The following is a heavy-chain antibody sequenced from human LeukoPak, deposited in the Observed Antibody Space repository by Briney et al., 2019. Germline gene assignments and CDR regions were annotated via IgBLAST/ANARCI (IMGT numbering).Heavy chain of an antibody. Sequence: GGSLRLSCAASGFTFSSYAMSWVRQAPGKGLEWVSAISGSGGSTYYADSVKGRFTISRDNSKNTLYLQMNSLRAEDTAVYYCANIAAPPTYNYYYYMDVWGKGTTVTVSS. CDR2: ISGSGGST. V-gene: IGHV3-23*01. J-gene: IGHJ6*03. D-gene: IGHD6-6*01. CDR3: ANIAAPPTYNYYYYMDV. CDR1: GFTFSSYA.